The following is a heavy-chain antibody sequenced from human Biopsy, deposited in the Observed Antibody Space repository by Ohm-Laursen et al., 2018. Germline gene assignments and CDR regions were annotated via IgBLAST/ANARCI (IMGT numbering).Heavy chain of an antibody. CDR2: IDPKSGGT. CDR1: TYSFGDHR. D-gene: IGHD3-3*01. J-gene: IGHJ5*01. Sequence: SVKVSCKASTYSFGDHRIHWVRQAPGQGLEWMGWIDPKSGGTNYAQKFQGRVTMTRDTSISTTYMELRRLTSDDTAVFYCARELGDFWGGRQFDFWGQGTLVTVSS. V-gene: IGHV1-2*02. CDR3: ARELGDFWGGRQFDF.